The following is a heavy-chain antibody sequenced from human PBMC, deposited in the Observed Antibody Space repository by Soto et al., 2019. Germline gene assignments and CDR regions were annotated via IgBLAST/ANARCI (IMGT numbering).Heavy chain of an antibody. CDR3: ARAGAPPVTFDY. J-gene: IGHJ4*02. Sequence: SETLSLTCAVSGGSISSGGYSWSWIRQPPGKGLEWIGYIYHSGSTYYNPSLKSRVTISVDRSKNQFSLKLSSVTASDTAVYYCARAGAPPVTFDYWGQGTLVTVSS. CDR2: IYHSGST. CDR1: GGSISSGGYS. D-gene: IGHD4-4*01. V-gene: IGHV4-30-2*01.